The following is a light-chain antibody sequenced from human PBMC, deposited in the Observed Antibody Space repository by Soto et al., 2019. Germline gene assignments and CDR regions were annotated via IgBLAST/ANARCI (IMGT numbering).Light chain of an antibody. CDR3: LLVYSGVVV. CDR2: DTN. J-gene: IGLJ2*01. CDR1: TGAVTSGHY. V-gene: IGLV7-46*01. Sequence: QTVVTQEPSLTVSPGGTVTLTCGSSTGAVTSGHYPFWFQQKPGQAPRTLIYDTNKKHSWTPARFSASLLGGKAALTLSGAQADDEADYYCLLVYSGVVVFGGGTKLTVL.